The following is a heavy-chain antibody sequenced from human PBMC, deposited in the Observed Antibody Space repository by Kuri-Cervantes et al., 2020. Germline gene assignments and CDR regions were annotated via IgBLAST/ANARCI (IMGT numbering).Heavy chain of an antibody. Sequence: GESLKISCAASGFTVSSNYMSWVRQAPGKGLEWVSVIYSGGSTYYADSVKGRFTISRDNSKNSLYLQMNSLRTEDTALYYCAKDIRSVVVVGYGMDVWGQGTTVTVSS. CDR3: AKDIRSVVVVGYGMDV. CDR2: IYSGGST. D-gene: IGHD2-15*01. V-gene: IGHV3-53*05. CDR1: GFTVSSNY. J-gene: IGHJ6*02.